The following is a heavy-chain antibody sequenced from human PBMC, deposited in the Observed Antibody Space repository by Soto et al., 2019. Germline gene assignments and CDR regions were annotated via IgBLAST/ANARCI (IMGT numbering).Heavy chain of an antibody. V-gene: IGHV3-7*03. Sequence: SLRLSCAASGFTFSSYWMSWVRQSPWKGLEWVANIKQDGSEKYYVDSVKGRFTISRDNAKNSLYLQMNSLRAEDTAVYYCAREGYCSSTSCPYGMDVWGQGTTVTVSS. J-gene: IGHJ6*02. D-gene: IGHD2-2*01. CDR3: AREGYCSSTSCPYGMDV. CDR1: GFTFSSYW. CDR2: IKQDGSEK.